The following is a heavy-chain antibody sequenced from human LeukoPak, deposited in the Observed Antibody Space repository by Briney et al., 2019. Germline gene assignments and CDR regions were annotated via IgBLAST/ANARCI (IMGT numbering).Heavy chain of an antibody. V-gene: IGHV4-4*07. CDR1: GGSISSYY. D-gene: IGHD6-6*01. CDR3: ARYSEARPDDAFDI. Sequence: SETLSLTCTVSGGSISSYYWSWIRQPAGKGLEWIGRIYTSGSTNYNPSLKSRVTISVDTSKNLFSLKLSSVTAADTAVYYCARYSEARPDDAFDIWGQGTMVTVSS. CDR2: IYTSGST. J-gene: IGHJ3*02.